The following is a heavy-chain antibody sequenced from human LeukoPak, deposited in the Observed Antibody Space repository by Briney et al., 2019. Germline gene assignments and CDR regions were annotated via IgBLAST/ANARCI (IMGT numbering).Heavy chain of an antibody. V-gene: IGHV3-30-3*01. D-gene: IGHD2-2*01. CDR1: GFTFSSYA. CDR2: ILDEGSNK. CDR3: ARDLRYCSSTSCYELGAFDI. Sequence: PGGSLRLSCAASGFTFSSYAMHWVRQAPGKGLEWVAVILDEGSNKYYADSVKGRFTISRDNSKNTLYLQMNSLRAEDTAVYYCARDLRYCSSTSCYELGAFDIWGQGTMVTVCS. J-gene: IGHJ3*02.